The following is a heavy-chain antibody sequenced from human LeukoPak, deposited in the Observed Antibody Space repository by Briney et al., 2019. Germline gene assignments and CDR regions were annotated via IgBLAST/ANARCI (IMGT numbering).Heavy chain of an antibody. J-gene: IGHJ4*02. CDR2: IYYSGST. Sequence: PSETLSLTCTVSVGSISSYYWSWIRQPPGKGLEWIGYIYYSGSTNYNPSLKSRVPISVDTSKNQFSLRLSSVTAADTAVYYCAREIGPIQLHLWGSAFDYWGQGTLVTVSS. V-gene: IGHV4-59*01. D-gene: IGHD5-24*01. CDR1: VGSISSYY. CDR3: AREIGPIQLHLWGSAFDY.